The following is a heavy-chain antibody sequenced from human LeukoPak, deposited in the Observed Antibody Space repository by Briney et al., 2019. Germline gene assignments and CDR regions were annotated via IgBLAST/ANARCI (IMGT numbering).Heavy chain of an antibody. CDR3: AREASIASHSDY. D-gene: IGHD2-15*01. V-gene: IGHV3-30-3*01. CDR1: GFTVSSNY. Sequence: GGSLRLSCAASGFTVSSNYMSWVRQAPGKGLEWVSVISYDGSNKFYADSVKGRFTISRDNSKTTLYLQMNSLRAEDTAVYYCAREASIASHSDYWGQGTLVTVSS. CDR2: ISYDGSNK. J-gene: IGHJ4*02.